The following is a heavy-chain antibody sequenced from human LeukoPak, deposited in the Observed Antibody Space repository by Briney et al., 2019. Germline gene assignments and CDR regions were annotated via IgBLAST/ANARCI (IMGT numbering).Heavy chain of an antibody. J-gene: IGHJ3*02. CDR1: GFTFSSYA. D-gene: IGHD3-22*01. V-gene: IGHV3-64*01. Sequence: PGGSLRLSCAASGFTFSSYAMPWVRQAPGKGLEYVSAISSNGGSTYYANSVKGRFTISRDNSKNTLYLQMGSLRAEDMAVYYCARDKSYYYDSSGPGAFDIWGQGTMVTVSS. CDR3: ARDKSYYYDSSGPGAFDI. CDR2: ISSNGGST.